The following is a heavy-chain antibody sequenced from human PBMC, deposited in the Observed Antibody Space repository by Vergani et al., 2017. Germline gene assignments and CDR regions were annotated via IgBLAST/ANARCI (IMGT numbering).Heavy chain of an antibody. D-gene: IGHD6-6*01. CDR3: AGDYSRSSRFDYFDY. CDR1: GGTFSSYA. CDR2: IIPILGIA. Sequence: QVQLVQSGAEVKKPGASVKVSCKASGGTFSSYAISWVRQAPGQGLEWMGRIIPILGIANYAQKFQGRDTITADKSTSTAYMELRSLRSDDTAVYYCAGDYSRSSRFDYFDYWGQGTLVTVSS. V-gene: IGHV1-69*04. J-gene: IGHJ4*02.